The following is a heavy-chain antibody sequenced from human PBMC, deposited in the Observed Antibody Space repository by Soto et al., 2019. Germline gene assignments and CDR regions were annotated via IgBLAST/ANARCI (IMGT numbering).Heavy chain of an antibody. J-gene: IGHJ4*02. CDR3: ASPYISRFDY. CDR2: VRYSGNT. D-gene: IGHD6-13*01. V-gene: IGHV4-39*01. CDR1: GSSISGSSHY. Sequence: ETLSLTCTVFGSSISGSSHYWVWIRQPPGKGLEWVGSVRYSGNTYYNPSLKSRATISVDTSKNQFSLKLSSVTAADTAVYYCASPYISRFDYWGQGTLVTVSS.